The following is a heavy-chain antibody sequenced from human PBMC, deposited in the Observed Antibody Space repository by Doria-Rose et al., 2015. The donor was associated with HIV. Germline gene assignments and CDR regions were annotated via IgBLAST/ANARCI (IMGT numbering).Heavy chain of an antibody. V-gene: IGHV4-31*02. D-gene: IGHD6-19*01. Sequence: QHPGEGLDWIGYIYHTGSTYYNPSLKSRVIISVDTSKNQFSLRLTSVTAADTAVYYCARRSPSVAFDYWGQGTLVTVSS. CDR2: IYHTGST. J-gene: IGHJ4*02. CDR3: ARRSPSVAFDY.